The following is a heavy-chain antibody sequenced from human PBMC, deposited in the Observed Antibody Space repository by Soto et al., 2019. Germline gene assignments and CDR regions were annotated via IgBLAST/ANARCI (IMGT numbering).Heavy chain of an antibody. CDR2: INPQSAAT. CDR1: GHSVSHYF. D-gene: IGHD2-15*01. V-gene: IGHV1-2*02. J-gene: IGHJ6*02. Sequence: QVQLLQTGAEVKKSGASVKVYCKASGHSVSHYFIQWVRQAPGQGLEWVAWINPQSAATNYAKKFQGRVSLTSDTSFSTAYMELTSLRPDDTAVYYCARIKWWLDYVNAMDVRVQGTTVMVSS. CDR3: ARIKWWLDYVNAMDV.